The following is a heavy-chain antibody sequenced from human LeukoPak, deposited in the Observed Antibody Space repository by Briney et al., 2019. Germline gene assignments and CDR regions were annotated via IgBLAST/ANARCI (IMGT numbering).Heavy chain of an antibody. CDR1: GFTFSSYW. Sequence: LSGGSLRLSCAASGFTFSSYWMSWVRQAPGKGLEWVANIKQDGSEKYYVDSVKGRFTISRDNAKNSLYLQMNSLRAEDTAVYYCARVSILIVPYYAFDIWGQGTMVTVSS. CDR3: ARVSILIVPYYAFDI. J-gene: IGHJ3*02. V-gene: IGHV3-7*04. D-gene: IGHD2/OR15-2a*01. CDR2: IKQDGSEK.